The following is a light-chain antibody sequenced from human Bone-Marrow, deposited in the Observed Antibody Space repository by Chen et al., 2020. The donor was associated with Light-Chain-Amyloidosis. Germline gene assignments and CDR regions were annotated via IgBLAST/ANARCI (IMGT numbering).Light chain of an antibody. CDR2: RDT. Sequence: SYELTQPPSVSVSLGPTARITCSVDDLPTNYAYWYQQKPGQAPVLVIHRDTERPSGISERFSGSSSGTTATLTISGVQAEDEADYHCQSADSSGTYEVIFGGGTKLTVL. CDR3: QSADSSGTYEVI. V-gene: IGLV3-25*03. J-gene: IGLJ2*01. CDR1: DLPTNY.